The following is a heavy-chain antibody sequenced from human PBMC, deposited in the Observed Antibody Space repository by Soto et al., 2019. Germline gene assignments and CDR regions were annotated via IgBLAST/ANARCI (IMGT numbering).Heavy chain of an antibody. CDR3: ARSGAFGGVIVPDAFDI. V-gene: IGHV3-21*01. J-gene: IGHJ3*02. CDR2: ISSSSSYI. D-gene: IGHD3-16*02. CDR1: GFTFSSYS. Sequence: SGGSLRLSCAASGFTFSSYSMNWVRQAPGKGLEWVSSISSSSSYIYYADTVKGRFTKSRDNAKNSLYLQMNSLRAEDTSVYYCARSGAFGGVIVPDAFDIWGQGTMVTVSS.